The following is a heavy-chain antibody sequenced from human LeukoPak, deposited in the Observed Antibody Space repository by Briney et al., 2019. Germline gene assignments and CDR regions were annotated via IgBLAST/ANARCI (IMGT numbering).Heavy chain of an antibody. D-gene: IGHD5-18*01. CDR2: IYSGGST. Sequence: GGSLRLSYAASGFTVSSNYMSWVRQAPGKGLEWVSVIYSGGSTYYADSVKGRFTISRDNSKNTLYLQMNSLRAEDTAVYYCARGAWDTAMAPFDYWGQGTLVTVSS. CDR3: ARGAWDTAMAPFDY. J-gene: IGHJ4*02. CDR1: GFTVSSNY. V-gene: IGHV3-66*01.